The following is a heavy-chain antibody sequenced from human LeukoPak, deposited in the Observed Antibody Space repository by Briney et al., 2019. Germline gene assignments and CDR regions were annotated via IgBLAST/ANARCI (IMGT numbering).Heavy chain of an antibody. V-gene: IGHV3-30*02. CDR3: ARDEFGDY. CDR1: GFTFSSYG. CDR2: IRYDGSNK. D-gene: IGHD3-10*01. Sequence: GGSLRLSWAAPGFTFSSYGMPWVRQAPGKGLEWVAFIRYDGSNKYYADSVKGRFTISRDNSKNTLYLQMNSLRAEDTAVYYCARDEFGDYWGQGTLVTVSS. J-gene: IGHJ4*02.